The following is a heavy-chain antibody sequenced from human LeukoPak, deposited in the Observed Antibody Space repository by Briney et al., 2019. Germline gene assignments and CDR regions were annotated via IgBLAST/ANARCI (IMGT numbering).Heavy chain of an antibody. V-gene: IGHV5-51*01. Sequence: GESLRISCKGSGYSFTRYWIGWVRQMPGKGLEWMGIIYPGDSDTRYSPSLQGQVTISADKSISTAYLQWSSLKASDTAMYYCARGPLGITYYMDVWGKGTTVTVSS. CDR3: ARGPLGITYYMDV. CDR1: GYSFTRYW. J-gene: IGHJ6*03. D-gene: IGHD7-27*01. CDR2: IYPGDSDT.